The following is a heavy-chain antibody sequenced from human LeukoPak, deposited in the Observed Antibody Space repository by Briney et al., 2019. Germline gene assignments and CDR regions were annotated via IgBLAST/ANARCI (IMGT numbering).Heavy chain of an antibody. CDR2: ISSSSSYI. CDR3: ARDRKELVSLVHFDY. Sequence: GGSLRLSCAASGFTFSTYTMNWVRQAPGKGLEWVSSISSSSSYIYYADSLKGRFTISRDNAKNSLYLQMNSLRAEDTAVYYCARDRKELVSLVHFDYWGQGTLVTVSS. V-gene: IGHV3-21*03. D-gene: IGHD1-26*01. CDR1: GFTFSTYT. J-gene: IGHJ4*02.